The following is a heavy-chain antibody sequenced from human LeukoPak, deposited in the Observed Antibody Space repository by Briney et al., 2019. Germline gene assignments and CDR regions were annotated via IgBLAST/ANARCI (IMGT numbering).Heavy chain of an antibody. CDR3: AKDHLYCSGGSCYGDY. CDR1: GFTFSSYG. CDR2: ISGSAGST. D-gene: IGHD2-15*01. Sequence: GGPLRLSCAASGFTFSSYGMSWVRTQAPGKGLEWVSAISGSAGSTYYADSVKGRFTISRDNSKDTLYLQMNSLRVEDTAVYYCAKDHLYCSGGSCYGDYWGQGTLVTVSS. J-gene: IGHJ4*02. V-gene: IGHV3-23*01.